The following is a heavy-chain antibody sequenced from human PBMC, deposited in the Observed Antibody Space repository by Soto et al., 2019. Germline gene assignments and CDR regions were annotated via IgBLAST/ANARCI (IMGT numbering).Heavy chain of an antibody. Sequence: QITLKESAPTLVKPTQTLSLTCTFSGFSLTTTGVGVAWIRQSPGEALEWLALIFWDDDQRYNSALKSRLTIPKDTSKKKVVFTMPNMGPVETGTYYCAHTPVTLVRTLPGRRKRVLGYFEYWGQGTLVTVSS. CDR2: IFWDDDQ. D-gene: IGHD3-10*01. CDR3: AHTPVTLVRTLPGRRKRVLGYFEY. J-gene: IGHJ4*02. CDR1: GFSLTTTGVG. V-gene: IGHV2-5*02.